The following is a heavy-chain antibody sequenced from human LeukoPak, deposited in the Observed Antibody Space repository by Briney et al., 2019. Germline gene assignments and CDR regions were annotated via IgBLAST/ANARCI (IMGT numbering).Heavy chain of an antibody. CDR1: GVSISSSNSY. CDR3: ARVRGSWSTTI. J-gene: IGHJ4*02. V-gene: IGHV4-39*07. Sequence: SETLSLTCTVSGVSISSSNSYWGWIRQPPGKGLEWIGEINHSGSTNYNPSLKSRVTISVDTSKNQFSLKLSSVTAADTAVYYCARVRGSWSTTIWGQGTLVTVSS. D-gene: IGHD6-13*01. CDR2: INHSGST.